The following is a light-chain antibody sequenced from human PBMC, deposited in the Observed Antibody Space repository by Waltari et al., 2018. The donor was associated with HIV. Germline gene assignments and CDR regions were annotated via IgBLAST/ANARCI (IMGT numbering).Light chain of an antibody. V-gene: IGLV2-14*01. CDR3: GSYTSSTAWV. CDR1: TSAFGDYDH. J-gene: IGLJ3*02. CDR2: EVN. Sequence: QSALTQPASVSGSPGQSITISCTGTTSAFGDYDHVSWYQQHPGKTPNLIIYEVNNRPSGVSSRFSGSKSGNTASLTISGLQAEDESDYYCGSYTSSTAWVFGGGT.